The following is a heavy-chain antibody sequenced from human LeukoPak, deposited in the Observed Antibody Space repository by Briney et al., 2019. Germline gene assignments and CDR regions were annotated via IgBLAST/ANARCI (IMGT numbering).Heavy chain of an antibody. CDR3: ARDSDGSGSYYFNWFDP. V-gene: IGHV1-69*06. D-gene: IGHD3-10*01. CDR2: IIPIFGTA. J-gene: IGHJ5*02. Sequence: GASVKVSCKASGGTSSSYAISWVRQAPGQGLEWMGGIIPIFGTANYAQKFQGRVTITADKSTSTAYMELSSLRSEDTAVYYCARDSDGSGSYYFNWFDPWGQGTLVTVSS. CDR1: GGTSSSYA.